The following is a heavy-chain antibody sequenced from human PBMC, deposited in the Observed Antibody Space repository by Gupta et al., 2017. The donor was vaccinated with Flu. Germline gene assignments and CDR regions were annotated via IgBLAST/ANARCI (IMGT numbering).Heavy chain of an antibody. CDR2: IIPIFGTA. V-gene: IGHV1-69*01. CDR3: ARGPPGIAGAAHRGGFDY. CDR1: GGTFSSYA. D-gene: IGHD6-19*01. Sequence: QVQLVQSGAEVKKPGSSVKVSCKASGGTFSSYAISWVRQAPGQGLEWMGGIIPIFGTANYAQKFQGRVTITADESTSTAYRELSSLRSEETAVYYCARGPPGIAGAAHRGGFDYWGQGTLVTVSS. J-gene: IGHJ4*02.